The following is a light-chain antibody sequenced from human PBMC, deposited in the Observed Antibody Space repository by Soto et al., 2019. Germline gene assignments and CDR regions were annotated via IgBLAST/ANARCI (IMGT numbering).Light chain of an antibody. CDR1: QYVGSR. CDR2: GTS. V-gene: IGKV3-20*01. J-gene: IGKJ1*01. CDR3: QHYGSSRT. Sequence: IVLSKSPATLSSNQGETATLSCRASQYVGSRLAWYQHKPGQAPRLLLYGTSSRATGIPERFSGSGSGTDFTLTISRLEPEDFAVYYCQHYGSSRTFGQGTKV.